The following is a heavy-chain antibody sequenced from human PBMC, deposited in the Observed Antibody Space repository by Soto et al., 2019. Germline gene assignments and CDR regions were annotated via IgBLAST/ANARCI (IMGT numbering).Heavy chain of an antibody. Sequence: ASVKVSCKTSGYTFTRNGISWVRQAPGQGLEWMGWISPKSGSIKYAQKFQGRVIMTTDTSTSTAYMELRTLRSDDTAVYYCVKDRDSNSWPSRDVWGPGTTVTVSS. CDR2: ISPKSGSI. D-gene: IGHD3-22*01. V-gene: IGHV1-18*01. J-gene: IGHJ6*02. CDR1: GYTFTRNG. CDR3: VKDRDSNSWPSRDV.